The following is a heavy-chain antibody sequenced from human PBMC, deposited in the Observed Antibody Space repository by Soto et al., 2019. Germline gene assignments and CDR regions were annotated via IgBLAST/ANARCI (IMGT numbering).Heavy chain of an antibody. CDR1: GGSFSGYY. Sequence: SETLSLTCAVYGGSFSGYYWSWIRQPPGKGLEWIGEINHSGSTNYNPSLKSRVTISVDTSKNQFSLKLSSVTAADTAVYYCARGRTNYYGSGSPKYTPLNFDYWGQGTLVTVSS. J-gene: IGHJ4*02. CDR3: ARGRTNYYGSGSPKYTPLNFDY. CDR2: INHSGST. D-gene: IGHD3-10*01. V-gene: IGHV4-34*01.